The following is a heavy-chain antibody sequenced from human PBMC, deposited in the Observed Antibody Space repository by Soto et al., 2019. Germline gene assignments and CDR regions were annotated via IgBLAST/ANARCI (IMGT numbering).Heavy chain of an antibody. CDR3: ARKPEAGTTVPFDY. J-gene: IGHJ4*02. D-gene: IGHD1-1*01. CDR1: EITFNSYG. CDR2: ISYDGSEK. V-gene: IGHV3-30*03. Sequence: GGSVRLSCSASEITFNSYGMHLVRQAPGKGLEWVAVISYDGSEKYHADSVKGRFTISRDNSKNTLYLQMNSLRAEDTAVYYCARKPEAGTTVPFDYWGQGTLVTVSS.